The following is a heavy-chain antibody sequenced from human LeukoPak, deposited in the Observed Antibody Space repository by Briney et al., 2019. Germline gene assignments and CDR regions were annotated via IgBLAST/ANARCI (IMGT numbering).Heavy chain of an antibody. V-gene: IGHV3-7*01. CDR1: GFTFSSYW. D-gene: IGHD6-19*01. J-gene: IGHJ5*02. CDR3: AVSIAVAGTNWFDP. Sequence: PGGSLRLSCAASGFTFSSYWMSWVRQAPGKGLEWVANVKQDGSEKYYVDSVKGRFTISRDNAKNSLYLQMNSLRAEDTAVYYCAVSIAVAGTNWFDPWGQGTLVTVSS. CDR2: VKQDGSEK.